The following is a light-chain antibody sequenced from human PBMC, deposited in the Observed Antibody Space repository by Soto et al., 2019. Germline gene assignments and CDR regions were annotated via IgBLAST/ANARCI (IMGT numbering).Light chain of an antibody. CDR3: QQYGSSPLT. CDR1: QSLSSTY. J-gene: IGKJ4*01. V-gene: IGKV3-20*01. Sequence: EIVLTQSPGTLSLSPGERATLSCRASQSLSSTYLAWYQQKPGQAPRVLIYGASSRATGIPDRFSGSGSGTDFTINITRLETEDFSIYYCQQYGSSPLTFGGGTRVEIK. CDR2: GAS.